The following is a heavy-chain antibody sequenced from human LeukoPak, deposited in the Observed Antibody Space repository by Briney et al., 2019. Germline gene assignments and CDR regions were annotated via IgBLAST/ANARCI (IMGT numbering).Heavy chain of an antibody. CDR3: ATDRGITGRMTPGWFDP. CDR2: FDPEDGET. J-gene: IGHJ5*02. V-gene: IGHV1-24*01. D-gene: IGHD1-20*01. CDR1: GYTLTELS. Sequence: ASVKVSCKVSGYTLTELSMHWVRQAPGKGLEWMGGFDPEDGETIYAQKFQGRVTMTEDTSTDTAYMELSSLRSEDTAVYYCATDRGITGRMTPGWFDPWGQGTLVTVSS.